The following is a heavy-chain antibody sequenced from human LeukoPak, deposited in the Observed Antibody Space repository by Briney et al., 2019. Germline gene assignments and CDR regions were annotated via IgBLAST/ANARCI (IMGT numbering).Heavy chain of an antibody. J-gene: IGHJ4*02. Sequence: PSETLSLTCTVSGASVSGHSWSWIRQPPGKGLEWIGYVHYNGGTNDNPSLRSRVTISVDTSKNQFSLKLSSVTAADTAVYYCVRGGDGYSYGYLFDYWGQGTLVTVSS. V-gene: IGHV4-59*02. CDR3: VRGGDGYSYGYLFDY. D-gene: IGHD5-18*01. CDR2: VHYNGGT. CDR1: GASVSGHS.